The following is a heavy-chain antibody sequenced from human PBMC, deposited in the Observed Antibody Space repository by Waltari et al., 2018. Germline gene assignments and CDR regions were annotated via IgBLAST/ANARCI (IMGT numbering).Heavy chain of an antibody. CDR3: ARGTRKRDTAAGTIAFDI. V-gene: IGHV4-34*01. D-gene: IGHD6-13*01. Sequence: QVQLQQWGAGLLKPSETLSLTCAVYGGPFGGYYWSWIRPPPGKGLEWIGEINHSGSTNYNPSLKSRVTISVDTSKNQFSLKLSSVTAADTAVYYCARGTRKRDTAAGTIAFDIWGQGTMVTVSS. J-gene: IGHJ3*02. CDR2: INHSGST. CDR1: GGPFGGYY.